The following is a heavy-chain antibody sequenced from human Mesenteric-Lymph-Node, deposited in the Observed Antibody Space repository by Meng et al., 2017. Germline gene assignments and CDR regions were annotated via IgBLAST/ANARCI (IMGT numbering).Heavy chain of an antibody. CDR2: ISGSGGST. CDR3: AKPYDYGDLYYFDY. D-gene: IGHD4-17*01. Sequence: EVQLLESGGGLVQPGGSLRLSCAAAGFTVSSYAMSWVRQAPGKGLEWVSAISGSGGSTYYADSVKGRFTISRDNSKNTLYLQMNSLRAEDTAIYYCAKPYDYGDLYYFDYWGQGTLVTVSS. CDR1: GFTVSSYA. J-gene: IGHJ4*02. V-gene: IGHV3-23*01.